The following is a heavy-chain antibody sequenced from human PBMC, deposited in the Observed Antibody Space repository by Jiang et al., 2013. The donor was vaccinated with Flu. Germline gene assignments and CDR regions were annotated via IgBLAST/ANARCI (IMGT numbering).Heavy chain of an antibody. CDR3: ARRDSLNYYDSSGYKRWFDP. CDR2: IYYSGST. CDR1: GASISSYY. V-gene: IGHV4-59*12. D-gene: IGHD3-22*01. J-gene: IGHJ5*02. Sequence: LLKPSETLSLTYTVSGASISSYYWSWIRQPPGKGLEWIGYIYYSGSTKYNPSLKSRVTISVDKSKNQFSLKLSSVTAADTAMYYCARRDSLNYYDSSGYKRWFDPWGQGTLVTVSS.